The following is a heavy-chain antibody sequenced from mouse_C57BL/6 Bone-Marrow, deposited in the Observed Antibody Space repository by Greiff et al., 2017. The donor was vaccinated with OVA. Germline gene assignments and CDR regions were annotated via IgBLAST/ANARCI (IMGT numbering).Heavy chain of an antibody. CDR3: ARMGDY. J-gene: IGHJ2*01. Sequence: QVQLQQSGAELARPGASVKLSCKASGYTFTSYGISWVKQRTGQGLEWIGVIYPRSGNTYYNEKFKGKATLTADKSSSTAYMELRSLTSEDSAVYFCARMGDYWGQGTTLTVSS. V-gene: IGHV1-81*01. CDR2: IYPRSGNT. CDR1: GYTFTSYG.